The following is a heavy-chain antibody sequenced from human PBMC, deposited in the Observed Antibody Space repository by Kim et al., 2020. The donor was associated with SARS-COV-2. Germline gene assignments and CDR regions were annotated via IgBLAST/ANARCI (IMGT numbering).Heavy chain of an antibody. CDR1: GFTFSSYA. CDR2: ISGSGGST. D-gene: IGHD3-22*01. V-gene: IGHV3-23*01. J-gene: IGHJ4*02. Sequence: GGSLRLSCAASGFTFSSYAMSWVRQAPGKGLEWVSAISGSGGSTYYADSVKGRFTISRDNSKNTLYLQMNSLRAEDTAVYYCAKDNSSGYLLFYFDYWGQGTLVTVSS. CDR3: AKDNSSGYLLFYFDY.